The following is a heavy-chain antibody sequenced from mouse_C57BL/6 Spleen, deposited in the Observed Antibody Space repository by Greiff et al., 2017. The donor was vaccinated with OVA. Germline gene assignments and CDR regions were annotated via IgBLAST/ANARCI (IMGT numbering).Heavy chain of an antibody. CDR1: GYSITSGYY. CDR3: ARGAWGAWFAY. CDR2: ISYDGSN. V-gene: IGHV3-6*01. D-gene: IGHD4-1*01. Sequence: EVQLVESGPGLVKPSQSLSLTCSVTGYSITSGYYWNWIRQFPGNKLEWMGYISYDGSNNYNPSLKNRISITRDTPKNQFFLKLNSVTTEDTATYYCARGAWGAWFAYWGQGTLVTVSA. J-gene: IGHJ3*01.